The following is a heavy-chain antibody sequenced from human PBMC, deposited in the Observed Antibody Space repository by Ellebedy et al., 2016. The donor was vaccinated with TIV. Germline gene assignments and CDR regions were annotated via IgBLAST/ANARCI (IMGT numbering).Heavy chain of an antibody. CDR1: GYTFTSYA. V-gene: IGHV1-18*01. J-gene: IGHJ3*02. CDR3: ARTHFDTGYSSDWFGWGDASDI. CDR2: ISAYHGIT. Sequence: ASVKVSCXASGYTFTSYAISWVRQAPGQGLEWVGYISAYHGITRYAQKLQGRVTMTTDTSTSTAYMELRSLRSDDTAVYYCARTHFDTGYSSDWFGWGDASDIWGQGTMVTVSS. D-gene: IGHD6-19*01.